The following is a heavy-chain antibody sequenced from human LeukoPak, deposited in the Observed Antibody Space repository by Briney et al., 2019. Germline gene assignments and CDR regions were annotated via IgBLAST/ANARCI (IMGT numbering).Heavy chain of an antibody. J-gene: IGHJ6*02. CDR3: ARTQYYYDMDV. Sequence: PGGSLRLSCAASGFTFSSYWMSWVRQAPGKGLEWVANIKQDGSEKYYVDSVKGRSTISRDNAKNSLYLQMNSLRAEDTAVYYCARTQYYYDMDVWGQGTTVTVSS. V-gene: IGHV3-7*01. CDR1: GFTFSSYW. CDR2: IKQDGSEK.